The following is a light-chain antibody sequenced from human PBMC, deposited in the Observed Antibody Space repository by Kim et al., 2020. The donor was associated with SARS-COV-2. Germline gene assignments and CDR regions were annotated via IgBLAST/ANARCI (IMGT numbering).Light chain of an antibody. Sequence: PGERASLYCRARQSVSSSYLAWYQQKPGQAPRLLIYGASSRATGNPDRFSGSGSGTDFTLTISRLEPEDFAVYYCQQYGSSPRYNFGQGTKLEI. CDR3: QQYGSSPRYN. CDR2: GAS. V-gene: IGKV3-20*01. CDR1: QSVSSSY. J-gene: IGKJ2*01.